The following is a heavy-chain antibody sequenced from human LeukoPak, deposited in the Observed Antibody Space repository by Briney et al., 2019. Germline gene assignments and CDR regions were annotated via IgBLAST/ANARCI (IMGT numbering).Heavy chain of an antibody. CDR1: GFTFGDYA. Sequence: GGSLRLSCTASGFTFGDYAMSWVRQAPGKGLEWVGFIRSKAYGGTTEYAASVKGRFTISRDDSKSIAYLQTNSLKTEDTAVYYCTSLGDSPSNTYYYGSGSYQGPDYWGQGTLVTVSS. J-gene: IGHJ4*02. D-gene: IGHD3-10*01. CDR3: TSLGDSPSNTYYYGSGSYQGPDY. CDR2: IRSKAYGGTT. V-gene: IGHV3-49*04.